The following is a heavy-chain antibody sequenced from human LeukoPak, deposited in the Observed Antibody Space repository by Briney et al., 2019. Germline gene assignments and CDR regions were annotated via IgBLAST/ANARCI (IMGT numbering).Heavy chain of an antibody. CDR1: GGSISSGSYY. D-gene: IGHD2-2*01. Sequence: SETLSLTCTVSGGSISSGSYYWSWIRQPAGKGLEWIGRIYTSGSTNYNPSLKSRVTISVDTSKNQFSLKLSSVTAADTAVYYCARECSSTSCYIDAFDIWGQGTMVTVSS. CDR3: ARECSSTSCYIDAFDI. J-gene: IGHJ3*02. V-gene: IGHV4-61*02. CDR2: IYTSGST.